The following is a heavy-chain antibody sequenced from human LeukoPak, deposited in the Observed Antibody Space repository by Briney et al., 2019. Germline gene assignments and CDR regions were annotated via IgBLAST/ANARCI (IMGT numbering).Heavy chain of an antibody. D-gene: IGHD3-10*01. J-gene: IGHJ4*02. V-gene: IGHV4-61*02. CDR3: ARSGMAGPLDY. Sequence: SETLSLTCTVSGYSISSGYYWGWIRQPAGKGLEWIGRIYTSGSTNYNPSLKSRVTISVDTSKNQFSLKLSSVTAADTAVYYCARSGMAGPLDYWGQGTLVTVSS. CDR2: IYTSGST. CDR1: GYSISSGYY.